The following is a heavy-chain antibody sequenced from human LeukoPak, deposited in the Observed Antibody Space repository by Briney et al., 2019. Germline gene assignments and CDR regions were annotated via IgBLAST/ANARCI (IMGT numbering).Heavy chain of an antibody. D-gene: IGHD3-10*01. Sequence: GGSLRLSCAASGLIFSTYGMNWVRQAPGKGLEWVSAISGSGTRTYYADSVKGRFTISRDNSKNTLYLQVNSLRAEDTAVYYCAKHLWRDLLWFGEGYYFGYWGQGTLVTVSS. V-gene: IGHV3-23*01. CDR1: GLIFSTYG. J-gene: IGHJ4*02. CDR2: ISGSGTRT. CDR3: AKHLWRDLLWFGEGYYFGY.